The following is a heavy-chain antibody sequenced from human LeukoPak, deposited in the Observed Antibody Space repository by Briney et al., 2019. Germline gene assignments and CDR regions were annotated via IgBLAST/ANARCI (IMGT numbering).Heavy chain of an antibody. CDR1: GFTSSDYY. CDR3: AVYSSSWYAFDH. Sequence: GASLRLSCAASGFTSSDYYMSWIRQAPGKGLEWVSYISSSGSTIYYADSVKGRFTISRDNSKNTLYLQMNSLRAEDTAVYYCAVYSSSWYAFDHWGQGTLVTVSS. V-gene: IGHV3-11*01. CDR2: ISSSGSTI. J-gene: IGHJ4*02. D-gene: IGHD6-13*01.